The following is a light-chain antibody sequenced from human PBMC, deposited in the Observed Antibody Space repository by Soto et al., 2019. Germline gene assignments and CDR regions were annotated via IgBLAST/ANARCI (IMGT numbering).Light chain of an antibody. CDR3: QQYNNWPRT. J-gene: IGKJ1*01. Sequence: EIVITQSPATLSVSPGERATLSCRASQSVSSNFAWYQQKPGQAPRLLIYGASTRVTGIPARFSGSGSGTEFTLTISSLQSEDFAVYYCQQYNNWPRTFGQGTKVEIK. V-gene: IGKV3-15*01. CDR1: QSVSSN. CDR2: GAS.